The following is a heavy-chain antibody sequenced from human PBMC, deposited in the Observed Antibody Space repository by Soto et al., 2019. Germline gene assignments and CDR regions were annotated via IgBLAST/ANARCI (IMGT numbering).Heavy chain of an antibody. CDR2: IKTDASEK. V-gene: IGHV3-7*03. Sequence: EEQLVASGGGLVQPGGSLRLSCAASGFTLRSYWMSWVRQAPGKGLEWLATIKTDASEKKYVDSVKGRFTVFRDNAKNSLYLKMESLRAEDTALYYCARDSGYGSGNSVNHYLDCWGRGTLVTVSS. D-gene: IGHD3-10*01. CDR1: GFTLRSYW. CDR3: ARDSGYGSGNSVNHYLDC. J-gene: IGHJ4*01.